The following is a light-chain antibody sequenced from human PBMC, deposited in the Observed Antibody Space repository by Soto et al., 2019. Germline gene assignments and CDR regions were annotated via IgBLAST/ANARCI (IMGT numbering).Light chain of an antibody. Sequence: DIEMTQSPASLSASLGSRVTITCRASQSISTYLNWYQKKPGKAPNLLIYDASRLQSGVPSRFRGSGSGTEFTLTISSLQPDDVAMYYCQQCHANPLTFGQGTRLEIK. CDR2: DAS. V-gene: IGKV1-39*01. CDR1: QSISTY. CDR3: QQCHANPLT. J-gene: IGKJ5*01.